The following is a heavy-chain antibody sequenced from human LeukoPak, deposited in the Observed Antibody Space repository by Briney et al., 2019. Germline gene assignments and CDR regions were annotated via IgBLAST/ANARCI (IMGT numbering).Heavy chain of an antibody. CDR1: GYTFTGYY. D-gene: IGHD3-9*01. Sequence: ASVKVSCKTSGYTFTGYYMHWVRQAPGQGLEWMGWINPKSGGTNEAQKFHDRVTMTRDTSIRTAYMEVSRLRSDDTAVYYCARSPDILTGENFDYWGQGTLVTVSS. J-gene: IGHJ4*02. CDR2: INPKSGGT. V-gene: IGHV1-2*02. CDR3: ARSPDILTGENFDY.